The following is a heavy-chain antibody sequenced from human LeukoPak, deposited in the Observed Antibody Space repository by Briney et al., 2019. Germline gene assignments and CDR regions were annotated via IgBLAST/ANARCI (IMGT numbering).Heavy chain of an antibody. J-gene: IGHJ4*02. V-gene: IGHV4-61*02. Sequence: PSETLSLTCTVSGGSISSGSYYWSWIRQPAGKGLEWIGRIYTSGSTNYNPSLKSRVTISVDTSKNQFSLKLYAVTAADTAVYYCAKYIRDSGTYYLDYWAGEPWSPSPQ. CDR2: IYTSGST. CDR3: AKYIRDSGTYYLDY. D-gene: IGHD3-10*01. CDR1: GGSISSGSYY.